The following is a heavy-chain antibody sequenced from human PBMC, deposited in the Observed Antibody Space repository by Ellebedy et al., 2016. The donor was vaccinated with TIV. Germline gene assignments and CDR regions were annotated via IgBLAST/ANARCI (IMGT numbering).Heavy chain of an antibody. V-gene: IGHV4-34*01. J-gene: IGHJ6*03. CDR1: GGSFSGYY. CDR3: ARGYNWNYYYMDV. Sequence: SETLSLTXAVYGGSFSGYYWSWIRQPPGKGLEWIGEINHSGSTNYNPSLKSRVTISVDTSKNQFSLKLSSVTAADTAVYYCARGYNWNYYYMDVWGKGTTVTVSS. D-gene: IGHD1-20*01. CDR2: INHSGST.